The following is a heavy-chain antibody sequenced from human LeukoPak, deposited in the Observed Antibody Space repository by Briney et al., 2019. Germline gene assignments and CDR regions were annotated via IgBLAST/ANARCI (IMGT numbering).Heavy chain of an antibody. Sequence: GGSLRLSCAASGFTVSAYAMAWVRQAPGKGREWGSTIYDDNTYYADSVKGRFAISTDNSKNTLYLQMNSLRVEDTAVYFCAARKVRGVWFYLDYWGQGTLVTVSS. CDR2: IYDDNT. CDR1: GFTVSAYA. D-gene: IGHD3-10*01. CDR3: AARKVRGVWFYLDY. V-gene: IGHV3-23*01. J-gene: IGHJ4*02.